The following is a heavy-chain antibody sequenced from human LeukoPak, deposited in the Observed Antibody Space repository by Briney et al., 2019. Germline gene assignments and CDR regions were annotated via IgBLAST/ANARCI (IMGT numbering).Heavy chain of an antibody. D-gene: IGHD2-2*01. CDR2: ISSSSSYI. CDR1: GVTFSSYS. CDR3: ARVFGRVVVPAASFFDY. V-gene: IGHV3-21*01. Sequence: PGGSLRLSCAASGVTFSSYSMNWVRQAPGKGLEWVSSISSSSSYIYYADSLKGLFTISRDNAKNSLYLQMNSLRAEDTAVYYCARVFGRVVVPAASFFDYWGQGTLVTVSS. J-gene: IGHJ4*02.